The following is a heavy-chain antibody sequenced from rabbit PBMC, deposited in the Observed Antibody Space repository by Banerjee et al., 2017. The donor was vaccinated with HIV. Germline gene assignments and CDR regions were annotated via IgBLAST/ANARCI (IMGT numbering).Heavy chain of an antibody. Sequence: QEQLVESGGGLVQPEGSLTLTCTASGFSFSITYYMCWVRQAPGKGLEWIGCISVGNGVTYYASWAKGRFTISRTSSTTVTLQMTSLTAADTATYFCVSRKNDDTGDFNLWGQGTLVTVS. J-gene: IGHJ4*01. D-gene: IGHD2-1*01. CDR3: VSRKNDDTGDFNL. V-gene: IGHV1S45*01. CDR1: GFSFSITYY. CDR2: ISVGNGVT.